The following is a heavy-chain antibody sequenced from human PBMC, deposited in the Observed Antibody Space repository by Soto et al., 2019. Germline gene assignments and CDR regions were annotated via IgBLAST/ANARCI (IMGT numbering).Heavy chain of an antibody. J-gene: IGHJ4*02. V-gene: IGHV1-24*01. CDR1: GYTLTELA. CDR3: ATDLGPISGSYCLRVGFDY. D-gene: IGHD1-26*01. Sequence: ASVKVSCKVSGYTLTELAMHWVRQAPGKGLEWMGGFDPEDGETIYAQKFQGRVTMTEDTSTDTAYMELSSLRSEDTAVYYCATDLGPISGSYCLRVGFDYWGQGTLVTVSS. CDR2: FDPEDGET.